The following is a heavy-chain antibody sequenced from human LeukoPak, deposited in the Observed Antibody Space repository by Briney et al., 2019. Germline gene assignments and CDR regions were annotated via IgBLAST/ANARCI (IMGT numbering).Heavy chain of an antibody. CDR2: IYYSGST. CDR1: GGSISSRSYY. J-gene: IGHJ4*02. Sequence: SETLSLTCTVSGGSISSRSYYWGWIRQPPGKGLEWIGSIYYSGSTYYNPSLKSRVTISVDTSKNQFSLKLSSMTAADTAVYYCARVRYYYDSSGTPPALFDYWGQGTLVTVSS. D-gene: IGHD3-22*01. V-gene: IGHV4-39*07. CDR3: ARVRYYYDSSGTPPALFDY.